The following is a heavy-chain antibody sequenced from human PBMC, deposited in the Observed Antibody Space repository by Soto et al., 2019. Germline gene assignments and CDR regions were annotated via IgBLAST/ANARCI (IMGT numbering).Heavy chain of an antibody. CDR3: AKETSSGSYGVYYGMDV. J-gene: IGHJ6*02. CDR2: ISGSGGST. Sequence: EVQLLESGGGLVQPGGSLRLSCVVSGFTFSSYAVTWVRQAPGKGLEWVSAISGSGGSTYYADSVKRRFTISRDHSKDTLYLQMNSLRAEDTAVYYCAKETSSGSYGVYYGMDVWGQGTTVTVSS. D-gene: IGHD1-26*01. CDR1: GFTFSSYA. V-gene: IGHV3-23*01.